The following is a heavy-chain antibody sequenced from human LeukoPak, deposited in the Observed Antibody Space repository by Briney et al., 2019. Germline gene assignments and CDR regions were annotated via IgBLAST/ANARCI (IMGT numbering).Heavy chain of an antibody. J-gene: IGHJ4*02. Sequence: GGSLRLSCAASGFTVSTNYMSWVRQAPGKGLEWVSGISVSGGSTYYAHSVKGRFTISRDNSKNTLYLQMNSLRAEDTAVYYCATLPGLELLPDWGQGTLVTVSS. CDR2: ISVSGGST. CDR3: ATLPGLELLPD. D-gene: IGHD1-7*01. CDR1: GFTVSTNY. V-gene: IGHV3-23*01.